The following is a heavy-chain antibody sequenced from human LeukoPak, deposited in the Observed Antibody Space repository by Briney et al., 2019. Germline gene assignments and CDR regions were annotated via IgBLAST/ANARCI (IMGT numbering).Heavy chain of an antibody. D-gene: IGHD3-16*02. J-gene: IGHJ5*02. CDR1: GGSFSGYY. CDR3: ARHHRHYDYVWGSYRYTWFDP. Sequence: SETLSLTCAVYGGSFSGYYWSWIRQPPGKGLEWIGEINHSGSTNYNPSLKSRVTISVDTSKNQFSLKLSSVTGADTAVYYCARHHRHYDYVWGSYRYTWFDPWAREPWSPSPQ. V-gene: IGHV4-34*01. CDR2: INHSGST.